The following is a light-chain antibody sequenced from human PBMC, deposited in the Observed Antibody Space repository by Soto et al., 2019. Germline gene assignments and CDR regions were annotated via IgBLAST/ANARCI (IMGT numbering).Light chain of an antibody. CDR2: KAS. CDR1: QSISSW. CDR3: QQYNNYPWT. Sequence: DIQMTQSPSTLSASVGDRVTITCRASQSISSWLAWYQQKPGKAPKLLIYKASSLESGVPSRFSGSASGTEFTLTISSLQPDDFATYYCQQYNNYPWTLGQGTKVEIK. J-gene: IGKJ1*01. V-gene: IGKV1-5*03.